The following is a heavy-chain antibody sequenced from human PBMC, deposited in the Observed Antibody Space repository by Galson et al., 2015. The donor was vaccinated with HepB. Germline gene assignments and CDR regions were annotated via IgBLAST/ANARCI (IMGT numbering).Heavy chain of an antibody. Sequence: SVKVSCKVSGYTLTELSMHWVRQAPGKGLEWMGGFDPEDGETIYAQKFQGRVTMTEDTSTDTAYMELSSLRSEDTAVYYCATDLVVVPAADHHGFDYWGQGTLVTVSS. CDR1: GYTLTELS. CDR2: FDPEDGET. D-gene: IGHD2-2*01. CDR3: ATDLVVVPAADHHGFDY. V-gene: IGHV1-24*01. J-gene: IGHJ4*02.